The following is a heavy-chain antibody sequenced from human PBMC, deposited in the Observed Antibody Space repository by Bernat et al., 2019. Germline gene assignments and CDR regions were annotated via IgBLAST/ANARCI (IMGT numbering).Heavy chain of an antibody. CDR1: GFTFSSYS. CDR3: ARLTYYYDSSGYRT. Sequence: EVQLVESGGGLVKPGGSLRLSCAASGFTFSSYSMNWVRQAPGKGLEWVSSISSSSSYMYYADSVKGRFTISRDNAKNSLYLQMNSLRAEDTAVYYCARLTYYYDSSGYRTWGQGTLVTVSS. D-gene: IGHD3-22*01. CDR2: ISSSSSYM. V-gene: IGHV3-21*01. J-gene: IGHJ5*02.